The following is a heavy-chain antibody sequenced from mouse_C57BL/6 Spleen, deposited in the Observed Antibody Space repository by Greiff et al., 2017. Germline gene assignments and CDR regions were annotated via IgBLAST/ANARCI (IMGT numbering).Heavy chain of an antibody. CDR1: GYTFTDHI. CDR3: VYGREDAMDY. Sequence: QVQLQQSGAELASPGASVTLSCKASGYTFTDHIMNWVKKRPGQGLEWIGRIYPVSGENNYNPKFMGKATFSVDRSSSSVYMVLNSLKSADPAVYYCVYGREDAMDYWGQGTSVTVSS. V-gene: IGHV1-11*01. J-gene: IGHJ4*01. CDR2: IYPVSGEN. D-gene: IGHD1-1*01.